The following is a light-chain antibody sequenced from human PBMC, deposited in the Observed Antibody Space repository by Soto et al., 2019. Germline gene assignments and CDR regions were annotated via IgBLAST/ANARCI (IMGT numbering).Light chain of an antibody. Sequence: QSALTQPASVSGSPGQSITISCTGTSSDVGGYNYVSWYQQHPGKAPKLMIYDVSNRPSGVSNRFSGSKSGNPASLTISWLPAEDEADYYCSSYTSSSTDVVFGGGTKLTVL. CDR2: DVS. J-gene: IGLJ2*01. CDR3: SSYTSSSTDVV. V-gene: IGLV2-14*01. CDR1: SSDVGGYNY.